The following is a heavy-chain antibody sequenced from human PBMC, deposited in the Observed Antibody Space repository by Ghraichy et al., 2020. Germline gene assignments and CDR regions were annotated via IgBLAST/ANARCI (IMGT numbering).Heavy chain of an antibody. J-gene: IGHJ5*02. CDR3: ARKHRPPWGWFDP. V-gene: IGHV4-59*01. CDR2: IYYSGST. D-gene: IGHD3-16*01. CDR1: GGSISSYY. Sequence: SETLSLTCTVSGGSISSYYWSWIRQPSGKGLEWIGYIYYSGSTNYNPSLKSRVTISVDTSKNQFSLKLSSVTAADTAVYYCARKHRPPWGWFDPWGQGTLVTVSS.